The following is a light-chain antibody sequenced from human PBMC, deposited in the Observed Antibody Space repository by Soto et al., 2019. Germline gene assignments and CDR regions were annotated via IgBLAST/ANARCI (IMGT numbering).Light chain of an antibody. CDR1: SSDVGGYNY. V-gene: IGLV2-14*01. CDR2: EVS. Sequence: QSALTQPASVSGSPGQSITISCTGTSSDVGGYNYVSWYQQHPGKAPKLMIYEVSNRPSGVSNRFSGSKSGNTASLTISRLQAEDEADYYCSSYSSSSTLNVFGTGTKLTVL. J-gene: IGLJ1*01. CDR3: SSYSSSSTLNV.